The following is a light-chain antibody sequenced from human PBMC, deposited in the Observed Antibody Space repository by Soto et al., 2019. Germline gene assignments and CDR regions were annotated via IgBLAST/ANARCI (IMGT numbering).Light chain of an antibody. J-gene: IGKJ2*01. CDR3: LQDYNYPRT. CDR2: GAS. Sequence: AIQMTQSPSSLSASVGDRVTITCRASQGIRSDLAWYQQKPGRAPKLLIYGASILQSGVPSRFSGSGSGTDFTLTISSLQPEDFGTYYCLQDYNYPRTFGQGTNLEIK. V-gene: IGKV1-6*02. CDR1: QGIRSD.